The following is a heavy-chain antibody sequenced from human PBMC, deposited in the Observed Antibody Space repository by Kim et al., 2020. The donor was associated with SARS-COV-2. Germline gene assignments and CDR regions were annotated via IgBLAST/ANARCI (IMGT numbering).Heavy chain of an antibody. D-gene: IGHD4-17*01. CDR3: AKDLSRADAYGAFDI. CDR1: GFTFSTYG. V-gene: IGHV3-30*18. J-gene: IGHJ3*02. CDR2: ISNDGSNK. Sequence: GGSLRLSCAASGFTFSTYGMHWVRQAPGKGLEWVALISNDGSNKYYVDSVKGRFIISRDSSKNTLYLQMNSLRPEDTAVYYCAKDLSRADAYGAFDIWG.